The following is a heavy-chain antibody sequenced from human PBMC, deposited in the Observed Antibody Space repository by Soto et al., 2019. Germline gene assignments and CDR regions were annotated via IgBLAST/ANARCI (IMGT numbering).Heavy chain of an antibody. Sequence: QPGGSRRLSCAASGFTFSSYWMHWVRQAPGKGLVWVSRINSDGSSTSYADSVKGRFTISRDNAKNTLYLQMNSLRAEDTAVYYCAREVDCTNGVCYSFPDYWGQGT. CDR3: AREVDCTNGVCYSFPDY. CDR2: INSDGSST. CDR1: GFTFSSYW. D-gene: IGHD2-8*01. V-gene: IGHV3-74*01. J-gene: IGHJ4*02.